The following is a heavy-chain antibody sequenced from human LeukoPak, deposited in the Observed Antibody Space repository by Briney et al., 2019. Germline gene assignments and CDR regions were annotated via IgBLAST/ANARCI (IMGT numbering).Heavy chain of an antibody. Sequence: GESLKISCKGSGYSFTSYWISWVRQMPGKGLEWMGRIDPSDSYTNYSPSFEGHVTISADKSISTAYLQWSSLKASDTAMYYCARREWSWYVYWGQGTLVTVSS. CDR1: GYSFTSYW. CDR2: IDPSDSYT. D-gene: IGHD6-13*01. V-gene: IGHV5-10-1*01. CDR3: ARREWSWYVY. J-gene: IGHJ4*02.